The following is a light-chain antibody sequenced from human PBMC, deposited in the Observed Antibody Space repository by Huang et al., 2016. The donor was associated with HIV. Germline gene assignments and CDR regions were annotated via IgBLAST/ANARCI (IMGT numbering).Light chain of an antibody. J-gene: IGKJ3*01. CDR3: QQSYSALFT. V-gene: IGKV1-39*01. CDR2: AAS. Sequence: DIQMTQSPSSLSASVGDRVSITCRASQSITTYLYWYQQKRGKAPKLLIYAASTLQSGVPSRFSGSGSGTDFTLTISSLQPEDFATYYCQQSYSALFTFGPGTKVDIK. CDR1: QSITTY.